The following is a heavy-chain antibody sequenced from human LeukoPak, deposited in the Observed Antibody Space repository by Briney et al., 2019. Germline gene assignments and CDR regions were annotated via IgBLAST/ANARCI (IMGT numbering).Heavy chain of an antibody. CDR1: GFTFNTYW. CDR2: INHDGSGK. J-gene: IGHJ3*01. CDR3: ASDPFNIAAHDAFNF. D-gene: IGHD2-21*01. Sequence: GGSLRLSCVASGFTFNTYWMSWVRQAPGKGREWVANINHDGSGKYYVDSVKGRLTISRDNAKNSLYLQMNSLRVEDTAVYYCASDPFNIAAHDAFNFWGQGTAVTVSS. V-gene: IGHV3-7*01.